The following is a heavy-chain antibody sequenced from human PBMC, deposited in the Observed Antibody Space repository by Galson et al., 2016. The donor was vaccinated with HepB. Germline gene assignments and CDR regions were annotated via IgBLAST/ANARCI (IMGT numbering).Heavy chain of an antibody. D-gene: IGHD3-3*01. V-gene: IGHV3-23*01. CDR1: GFTGRSYA. CDR3: AKGPGPVHYDFWRGYYPFDY. CDR2: ISGSGGST. Sequence: SLRREGEAAGFTGRSYAMSWVRQAPGKGLEWVSSISGSGGSTYYADSVRGRFTISRDNSKNTLYLQMNGLRAEDTAVYYCAKGPGPVHYDFWRGYYPFDYWPQCPLVTVSS. J-gene: IGHJ4*02.